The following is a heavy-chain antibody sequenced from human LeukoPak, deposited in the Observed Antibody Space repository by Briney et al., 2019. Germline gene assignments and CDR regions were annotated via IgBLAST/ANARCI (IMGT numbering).Heavy chain of an antibody. J-gene: IGHJ4*02. Sequence: PSETLSLTCTVSGGSISSSSYYWGWIRQPPGKGLEWIGSIYYSGSTYYNPSLKSRVTISVDTSKNQFSLKLSSVTAADTAVYYCGRRGKASLDYWGQGTLVTVSS. CDR2: IYYSGST. CDR3: GRRGKASLDY. V-gene: IGHV4-39*01. CDR1: GGSISSSSYY.